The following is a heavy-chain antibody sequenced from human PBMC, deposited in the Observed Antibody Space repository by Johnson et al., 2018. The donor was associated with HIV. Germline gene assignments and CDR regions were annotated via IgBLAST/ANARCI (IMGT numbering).Heavy chain of an antibody. Sequence: QVQLVESGGGLVKPGGSLRLSCAASGFTFSNAWMSWVRQAPGKGLEWVAVIWYDGSNKYYADSVKGRFTISRDNSKNTLYLQMNSLRAEDTAVYYCAKSSDEYSSWSDAFDMWGQGTMVTVAS. CDR3: AKSSDEYSSWSDAFDM. J-gene: IGHJ3*02. CDR1: GFTFSNAW. D-gene: IGHD6-6*01. CDR2: IWYDGSNK. V-gene: IGHV3-33*06.